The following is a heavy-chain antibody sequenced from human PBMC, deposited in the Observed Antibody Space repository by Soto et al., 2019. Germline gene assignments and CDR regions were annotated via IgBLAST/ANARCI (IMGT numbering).Heavy chain of an antibody. CDR3: ARDEVDSGSQELDY. CDR2: ISSSSSTI. V-gene: IGHV3-48*02. D-gene: IGHD1-26*01. J-gene: IGHJ4*02. Sequence: GGSLRLSCAASGFTFSSYSMNWVRQAPGKGLEWVSYISSSSSTIYYADSVKGRFTISRDNAKNSLYLQMNSLRDEDTAVYYCARDEVDSGSQELDYWGQGTLVTVSS. CDR1: GFTFSSYS.